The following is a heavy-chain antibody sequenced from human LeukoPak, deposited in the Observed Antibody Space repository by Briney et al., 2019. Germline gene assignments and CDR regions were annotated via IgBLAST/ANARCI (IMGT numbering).Heavy chain of an antibody. D-gene: IGHD1-26*01. V-gene: IGHV3-64D*08. CDR2: ISSNGGST. Sequence: GGSLRLSCSASGFTFSSYAVHWVRQAPGKGLEYVSAISSNGGSTYYADSVKGRFTISRDNSKNTLYLQMSSLRAEDTAVYYCVTVGMTSIWSYLRFDPRGQGTLVSVSS. CDR3: VTVGMTSIWSYLRFDP. CDR1: GFTFSSYA. J-gene: IGHJ5*02.